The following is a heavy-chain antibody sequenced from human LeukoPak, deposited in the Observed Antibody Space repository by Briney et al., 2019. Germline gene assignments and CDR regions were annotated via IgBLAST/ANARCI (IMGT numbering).Heavy chain of an antibody. Sequence: GGFLRLSCAASGFTFSNYAMSWVRQAPGKGLEWVSALSGGGEYTYGADSVKGRFTISRDNSKNMLYLQMNSLRVEDTAVYYCAKPGIVGATIGHDFDYWGQGTLVTVSS. CDR3: AKPGIVGATIGHDFDY. CDR1: GFTFSNYA. V-gene: IGHV3-23*01. CDR2: LSGGGEYT. J-gene: IGHJ4*02. D-gene: IGHD1-26*01.